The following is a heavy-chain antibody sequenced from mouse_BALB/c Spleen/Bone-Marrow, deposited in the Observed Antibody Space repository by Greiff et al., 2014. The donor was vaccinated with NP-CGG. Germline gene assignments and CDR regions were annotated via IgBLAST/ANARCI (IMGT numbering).Heavy chain of an antibody. CDR1: GYTFTDYV. J-gene: IGHJ2*01. CDR2: IYPGSGST. CDR3: ARWSFDY. Sequence: VQLQQSGPELVKPGASVKMSCKASGYTFTDYVISWVKQRTGQGLEWIGEIYPGSGSTYYNEKFKGKATLTADKSSNTAYMQLSSPTSEDSAVYFCARWSFDYWGQGTTLTVSS. V-gene: IGHV1-77*01.